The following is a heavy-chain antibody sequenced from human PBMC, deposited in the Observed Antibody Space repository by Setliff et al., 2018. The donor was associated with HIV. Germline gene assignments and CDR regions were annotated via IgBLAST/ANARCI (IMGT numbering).Heavy chain of an antibody. Sequence: PGGSLRLSCAASGFIFSKYSLSWVRQTPVKGLEWVSSLSGSSSYWKYADSVKGRFTISRDNAKNSLYLQMSSLRAEDTAVYYCARGARDGYNYGGYYYYYYYMDVWGKGTTVTVSS. CDR1: GFIFSKYS. CDR3: ARGARDGYNYGGYYYYYYYMDV. D-gene: IGHD5-12*01. V-gene: IGHV3-21*01. J-gene: IGHJ6*03. CDR2: LSGSSSYW.